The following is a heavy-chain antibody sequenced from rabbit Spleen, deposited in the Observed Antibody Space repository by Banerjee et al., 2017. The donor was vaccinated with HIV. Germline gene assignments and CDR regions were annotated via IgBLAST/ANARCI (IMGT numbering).Heavy chain of an antibody. CDR3: ARRVAGNGGYDL. CDR1: GFSFNNNYY. D-gene: IGHD1-1*01. J-gene: IGHJ4*01. CDR2: IGTAGSGST. V-gene: IGHV1S45*01. Sequence: QEQLVESGGGLVQPEGSLTLTCTVSGFSFNNNYYMSWVRQAPGKGLEWIACIGTAGSGSTWYASWAKGRFTISKTSSTTVTLQTTSLTAADTATYFCARRVAGNGGYDLWGQGTLVTVS.